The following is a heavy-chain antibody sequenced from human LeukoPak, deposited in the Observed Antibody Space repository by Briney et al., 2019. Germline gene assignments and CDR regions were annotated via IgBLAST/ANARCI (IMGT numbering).Heavy chain of an antibody. Sequence: GGSLRLSCAASGFTFSSYGMHRVRQAPGKGLEWVAVISYDGSNKYYADSVKGRFTISRDNSKNTLYLQMNSLRAEDTAVYYCASLSGLYSSGWYPSFDYWGQGTLVTVSS. D-gene: IGHD6-19*01. V-gene: IGHV3-30*03. CDR1: GFTFSSYG. CDR2: ISYDGSNK. CDR3: ASLSGLYSSGWYPSFDY. J-gene: IGHJ4*02.